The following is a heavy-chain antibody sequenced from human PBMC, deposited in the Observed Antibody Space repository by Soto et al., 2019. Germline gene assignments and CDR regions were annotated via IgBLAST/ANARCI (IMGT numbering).Heavy chain of an antibody. CDR1: GYTLNNYG. D-gene: IGHD6-19*01. Sequence: QVQLVQSGVEVKKPGASVTVSCKASGYTLNNYGITWVRQAPGQGLEWMGWITTYNNITKYAQRLQGRVTMITDTSTNTGHMELRSLRSDDTAIYYCARAPLYNGGWYGEGFDSWGQGTLVIVSS. V-gene: IGHV1-18*01. CDR3: ARAPLYNGGWYGEGFDS. J-gene: IGHJ5*01. CDR2: ITTYNNIT.